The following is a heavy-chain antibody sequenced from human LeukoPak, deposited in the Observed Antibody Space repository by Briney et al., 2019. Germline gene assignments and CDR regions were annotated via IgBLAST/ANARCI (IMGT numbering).Heavy chain of an antibody. D-gene: IGHD5-18*01. J-gene: IGHJ4*02. Sequence: ASVKVSCKASGYTFTSYGISWVRQAPGQGLEWMGWISAYNGNTNYAQKLQGRVTMTRDTSTSTVYMELSSLRSEDTAVYYCARDIGYSYGQGPGHFDYWAREPWSPSPQ. CDR3: ARDIGYSYGQGPGHFDY. CDR1: GYTFTSYG. V-gene: IGHV1-18*01. CDR2: ISAYNGNT.